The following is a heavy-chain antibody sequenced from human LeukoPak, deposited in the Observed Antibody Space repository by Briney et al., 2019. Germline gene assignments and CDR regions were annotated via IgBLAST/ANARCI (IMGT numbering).Heavy chain of an antibody. J-gene: IGHJ5*02. CDR3: ARGYSNYAP. V-gene: IGHV4-34*01. CDR1: GGSFSGYY. Sequence: SETLSLTCAAYGGSFSGYYWSWIRQPPGKGLEWIGEINHSGSTNYNPSLKSRVTISVDTSKNQFSLKLSSVTAADTAVYYCARGYSNYAPWGQGTLVTVSS. D-gene: IGHD4-11*01. CDR2: INHSGST.